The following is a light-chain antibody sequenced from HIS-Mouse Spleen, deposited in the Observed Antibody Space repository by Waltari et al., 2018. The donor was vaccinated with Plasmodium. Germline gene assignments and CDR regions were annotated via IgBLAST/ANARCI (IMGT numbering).Light chain of an antibody. V-gene: IGKV1-13*02. CDR3: QHFNSYPLT. CDR2: EDS. Sequence: AIQLTQSPSSLSASVGDRVTITCRASQGISSALPWYQQKPWKAPKLLIYEDSSVESGVPSRFSGSGSGTDFTLTISSLQPEDFSTYYCQHFNSYPLTFVGGTKVEIK. CDR1: QGISSA. J-gene: IGKJ4*01.